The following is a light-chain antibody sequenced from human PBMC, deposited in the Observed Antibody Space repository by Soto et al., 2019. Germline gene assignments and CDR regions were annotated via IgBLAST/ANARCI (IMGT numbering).Light chain of an antibody. CDR2: DAS. CDR1: QDIHIC. V-gene: IGKV1-5*01. CDR3: QQYNSYPYT. J-gene: IGKJ2*01. Sequence: DIQMTQSPSTLSASVGDRVTITCRASQDIHICLAWYQQKPGKAPRVLIHDASDLESGVPSRFSGSGSGTEFTLSISSLQPDDSASYYCQQYNSYPYTFGQGTKLEIK.